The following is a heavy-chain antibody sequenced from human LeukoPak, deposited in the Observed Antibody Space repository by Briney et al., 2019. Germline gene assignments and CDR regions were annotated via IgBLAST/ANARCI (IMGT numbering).Heavy chain of an antibody. CDR1: GFTFSSYG. CDR3: ARGLIRPVYFDY. J-gene: IGHJ4*02. CDR2: IWYDGSNK. V-gene: IGHV3-33*01. D-gene: IGHD3-3*01. Sequence: GGSLRLSCAASGFTFSSYGMHWVRQAPGKGLEWVAVIWYDGSNKYYADSVKGRFTISRDNSKNTLYLQMNSLRAEDTAVYYCARGLIRPVYFDYWGQGTLVTVSS.